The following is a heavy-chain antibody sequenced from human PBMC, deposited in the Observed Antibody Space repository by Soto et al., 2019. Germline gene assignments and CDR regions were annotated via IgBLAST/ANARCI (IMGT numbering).Heavy chain of an antibody. CDR1: GGSFSGYY. D-gene: IGHD6-19*01. CDR3: ARDSGWYGYYYSSYGVDV. V-gene: IGHV4-34*01. Sequence: PSETLSLTCAVYGGSFSGYYWSWIRQPPGKGLEWIGEINHSGSTNYNPSLKSRVTISVDTSKNQFSLKLSSVTAADTAVYYCARDSGWYGYYYSSYGVDVWGQGTTVTVAS. J-gene: IGHJ6*02. CDR2: INHSGST.